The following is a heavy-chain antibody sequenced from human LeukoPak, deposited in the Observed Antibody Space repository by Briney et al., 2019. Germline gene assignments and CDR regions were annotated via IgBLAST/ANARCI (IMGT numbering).Heavy chain of an antibody. CDR2: IYYSGST. J-gene: IGHJ6*02. CDR3: ARQPFSSGYYETPPELDV. D-gene: IGHD3-22*01. V-gene: IGHV4-39*01. CDR1: GGSISSSSYY. Sequence: SETLSLTCTVSGGSISSSSYYWGWIRQPPGKGLEWIGSIYYSGSTYYNPSLKSRVTISVDTSKNQFSLKLSSVTAADTAVYYCARQPFSSGYYETPPELDVWGQGTTVTVSS.